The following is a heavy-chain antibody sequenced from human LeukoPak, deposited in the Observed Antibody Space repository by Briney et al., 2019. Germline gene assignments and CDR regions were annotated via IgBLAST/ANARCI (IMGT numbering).Heavy chain of an antibody. J-gene: IGHJ2*01. CDR3: ARGAVTTAVHWHFSL. V-gene: IGHV1-8*01. CDR1: GYTFTNYY. Sequence: ASVKVSCKASGYTFTNYYISWVRQATGQGLEWMGWMNPAGDNAGYAQKFQGRMTLTRDISVSTVYMELSSLRSEDTAVYYCARGAVTTAVHWHFSLWGRGTLVTVSS. CDR2: MNPAGDNA. D-gene: IGHD4-17*01.